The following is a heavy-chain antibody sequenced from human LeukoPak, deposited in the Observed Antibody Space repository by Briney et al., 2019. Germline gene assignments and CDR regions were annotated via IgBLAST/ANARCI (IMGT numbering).Heavy chain of an antibody. V-gene: IGHV3-30*03. CDR2: ISYDGSNK. CDR1: GFTFSSYG. CDR3: ASGGVYYDILTGYPNDAFDI. J-gene: IGHJ3*02. Sequence: GGSLRLSCAASGFTFSSYGMHWVRQAPGKGLEWVAVISYDGSNKYYADSVKGRFTISRDNSKNTLYLQMNSLRAEDTAVYYCASGGVYYDILTGYPNDAFDIWGQGTMVTVSS. D-gene: IGHD3-9*01.